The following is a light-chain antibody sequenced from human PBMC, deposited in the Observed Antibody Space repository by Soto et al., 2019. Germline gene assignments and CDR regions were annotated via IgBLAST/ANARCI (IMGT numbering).Light chain of an antibody. Sequence: DIQMTQSPSTLSASVVDIVTITFRASQSISSWLAWYQQKPGKAPKLLIYGASTRATGVPARFSGSGSGTEFTLSISSLQSEDFAVYYCQQYNSWPLTFGGGTKVDIK. V-gene: IGKV1-5*01. CDR2: GAS. CDR3: QQYNSWPLT. J-gene: IGKJ4*01. CDR1: QSISSW.